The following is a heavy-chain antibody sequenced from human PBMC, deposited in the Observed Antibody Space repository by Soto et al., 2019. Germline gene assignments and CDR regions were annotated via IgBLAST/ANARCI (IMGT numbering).Heavy chain of an antibody. D-gene: IGHD6-13*01. CDR2: IYPGDSDT. V-gene: IGHV5-51*01. CDR3: ARHDSSSRGYYYYGMDV. J-gene: IGHJ6*02. CDR1: GYSFTSYW. Sequence: GESLKISCKGSGYSFTSYWVGWVRQMPGKGLEWMGIIYPGDSDTRYGPSFQGQVTISADKSISTAYLQWSSLKASDTAMYYCARHDSSSRGYYYYGMDVWGQGTTVTVSS.